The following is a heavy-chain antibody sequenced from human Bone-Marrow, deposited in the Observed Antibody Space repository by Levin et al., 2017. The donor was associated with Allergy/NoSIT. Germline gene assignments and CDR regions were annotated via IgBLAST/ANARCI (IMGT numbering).Heavy chain of an antibody. Sequence: SETLSLTCSVSGGSFSSGRYWSWIRQSAEKGLEWIGYIYYIGYTNYNPSLSSRVTISADTSRNQVSLSLTSVTAADTAIYFCAGAPTSVTVVGASEIWGQGTMVTVSS. CDR3: AGAPTSVTVVGASEI. D-gene: IGHD3-22*01. J-gene: IGHJ3*02. CDR2: IYYIGYT. V-gene: IGHV4-61*10. CDR1: GGSFSSGRY.